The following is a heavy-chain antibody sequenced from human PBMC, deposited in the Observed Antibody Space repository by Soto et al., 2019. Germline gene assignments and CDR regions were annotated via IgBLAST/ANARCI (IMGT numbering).Heavy chain of an antibody. Sequence: EVQLVESGGGLVQPGGPMKLICAASGFTLSGSFIDWVRQASGKGLEWVGRIASRTHNYATAYGTSVKGRFTVSRDDSHNSAYLQMNGLNTEDSAVYFCARLMDTFFERFEYWGRGSLVTVSS. J-gene: IGHJ4*02. CDR2: IASRTHNYAT. V-gene: IGHV3-73*02. CDR1: GFTLSGSF. CDR3: ARLMDTFFERFEY. D-gene: IGHD3-3*02.